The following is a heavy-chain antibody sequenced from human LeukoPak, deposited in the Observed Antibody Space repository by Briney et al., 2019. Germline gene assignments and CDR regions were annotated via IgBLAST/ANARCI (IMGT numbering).Heavy chain of an antibody. CDR3: ARDEVHYYGSGFDY. CDR2: ISYDGSNK. Sequence: PGRSLRLSCAASGFTFSSYAMHWVRQAPGKGLEWVAVISYDGSNKYYADSVKGRFTISRDNSKNTLYLQMNSLRAEDTAVYYCARDEVHYYGSGFDYWGQGTLVTVSS. D-gene: IGHD3-10*01. CDR1: GFTFSSYA. V-gene: IGHV3-30*04. J-gene: IGHJ4*02.